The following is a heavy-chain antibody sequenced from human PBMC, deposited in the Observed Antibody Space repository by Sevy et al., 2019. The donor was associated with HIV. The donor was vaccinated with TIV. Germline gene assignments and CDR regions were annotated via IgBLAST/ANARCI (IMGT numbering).Heavy chain of an antibody. Sequence: EGSLRLSCAASGFTFNTHAMHWVHQAPGKALEWVAVISYAGSATYYTDSVKGRFTISRDNSKNKLYLEMTSLRVEDTAVYYCTRDSAYDPNYVPGHYWGQGTPVTVSS. CDR1: GFTFNTHA. J-gene: IGHJ4*02. CDR3: TRDSAYDPNYVPGHY. D-gene: IGHD4-4*01. V-gene: IGHV3-30*04. CDR2: ISYAGSAT.